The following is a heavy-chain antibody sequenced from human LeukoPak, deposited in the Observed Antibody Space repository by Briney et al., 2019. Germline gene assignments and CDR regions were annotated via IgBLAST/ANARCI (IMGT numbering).Heavy chain of an antibody. CDR2: ITTSSSYI. Sequence: PGGSLRLSCAVSGFTFSTFSMNWVRQAPGKGLEWVSSITTSSSYIYYADSVKGRFTISRDNAKNSLYLQMNSLRAEDTAVYYCARHVVALGFDYWGQGTLVTVSS. J-gene: IGHJ4*02. D-gene: IGHD3-22*01. CDR1: GFTFSTFS. V-gene: IGHV3-21*01. CDR3: ARHVVALGFDY.